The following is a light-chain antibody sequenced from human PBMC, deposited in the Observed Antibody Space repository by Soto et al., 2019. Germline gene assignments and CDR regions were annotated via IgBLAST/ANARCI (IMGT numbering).Light chain of an antibody. CDR3: QQSYSHPRT. V-gene: IGKV1-39*01. Sequence: DIQMTHSPSSLSTSVGDIVTITCXASQSISIYLNWYQQRPGKAPKLLIYAASSLQSGVPSRFSGSGSGTDFTLTISTLQPEDFATYYCQQSYSHPRTFGQGTKVDIK. CDR2: AAS. J-gene: IGKJ1*01. CDR1: QSISIY.